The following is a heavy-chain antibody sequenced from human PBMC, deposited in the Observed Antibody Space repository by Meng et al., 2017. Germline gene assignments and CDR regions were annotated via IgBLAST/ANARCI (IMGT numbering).Heavy chain of an antibody. J-gene: IGHJ4*02. D-gene: IGHD3-10*01. CDR3: ARVKVYYRGRQRDY. CDR2: IIPIFGTA. CDR1: GSTFSSYA. Sequence: LVQTGVGGKQPGSPVKVSSKASGSTFSSYAISWVRQAPGQGLEWMGGIIPIFGTANYAQKFQGRVTITADESTSTAYMELSSLRSEDTAVYYCARVKVYYRGRQRDYWGQGTRVTVAS. V-gene: IGHV1-69*01.